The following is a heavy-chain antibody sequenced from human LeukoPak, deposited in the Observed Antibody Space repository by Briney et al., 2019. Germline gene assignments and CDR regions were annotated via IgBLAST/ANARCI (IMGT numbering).Heavy chain of an antibody. V-gene: IGHV3-20*04. D-gene: IGHD3-10*01. J-gene: IGHJ6*03. CDR3: ARGVAPYYYGSGSYLSYYMDV. CDR1: GFTVSSNY. Sequence: GGSLRLSCAASGFTVSSNYMSWVRQAPGKGLEWVSGINWDGGSTGYADSVKGRFTISRDNAKNSLYLQMNSLRAEDTALYYCARGVAPYYYGSGSYLSYYMDVWGKGTTVTVSS. CDR2: INWDGGST.